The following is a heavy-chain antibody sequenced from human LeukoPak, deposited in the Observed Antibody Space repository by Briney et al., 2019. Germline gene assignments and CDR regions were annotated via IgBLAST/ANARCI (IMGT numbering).Heavy chain of an antibody. J-gene: IGHJ4*02. V-gene: IGHV5-51*01. CDR3: ARQKIAADSGRNFDY. CDR1: GCSFTSYW. CDR2: IYPGDSDT. D-gene: IGHD6-13*01. Sequence: GESLKISCKGSGCSFTSYWIGWVRQMPGKGLEWMGIIYPGDSDTRYSPSFQGQVTISADKSISTAYLQWSSLKASDTAMYYCARQKIAADSGRNFDYWGQGTLVTVSS.